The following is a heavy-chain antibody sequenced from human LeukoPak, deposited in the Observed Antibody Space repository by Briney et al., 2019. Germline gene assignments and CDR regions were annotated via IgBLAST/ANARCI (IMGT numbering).Heavy chain of an antibody. J-gene: IGHJ5*01. V-gene: IGHV3-23*01. CDR3: AKEDFRDHTTGFDS. Sequence: SGGSLRLSCAASGFTFSNYAVSWVRQAPGRGLEWLSAISGSGGTYYIPSVKGRFIVSRDNSRNTLYLQLNSLRAEDTAIYYCAKEDFRDHTTGFDSWGRGTLVTVSS. D-gene: IGHD1-1*01. CDR2: ISGSGGT. CDR1: GFTFSNYA.